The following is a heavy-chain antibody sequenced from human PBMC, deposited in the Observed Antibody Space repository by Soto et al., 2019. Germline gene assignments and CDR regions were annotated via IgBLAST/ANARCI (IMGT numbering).Heavy chain of an antibody. CDR2: INHSGST. D-gene: IGHD5-18*01. CDR1: GGSFSGYY. J-gene: IGHJ6*02. CDR3: ARDTAMDEDYHYYGMDV. Sequence: SETLSLTCAVYGGSFSGYYWSWIRQPPGKGLEWIGEINHSGSTNYNPSLKSRVTISVDTSKNQFSLKLSSVTAADTAVYYCARDTAMDEDYHYYGMDVWGQGTTVTV. V-gene: IGHV4-34*01.